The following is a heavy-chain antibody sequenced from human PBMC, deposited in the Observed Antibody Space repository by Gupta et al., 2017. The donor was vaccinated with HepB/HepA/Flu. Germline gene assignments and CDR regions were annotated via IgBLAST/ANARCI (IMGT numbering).Heavy chain of an antibody. CDR1: KFSFGNYW. V-gene: IGHV3-7*01. CDR2: INHDGSQK. D-gene: IGHD3-16*01. Sequence: EVQPVESGGGLVQPGGSLRLSCVVSKFSFGNYWMSWVRQAPGKGLEWVAKINHDGSQKNYVDSVKGRFTISRDNDKNSLYLQMNTLRVEDSAIYYCARELWGLDYWGQGTLVTVSS. J-gene: IGHJ4*02. CDR3: ARELWGLDY.